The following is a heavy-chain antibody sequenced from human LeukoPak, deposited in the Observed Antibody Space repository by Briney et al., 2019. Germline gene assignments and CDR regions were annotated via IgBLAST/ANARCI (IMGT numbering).Heavy chain of an antibody. V-gene: IGHV1-18*01. Sequence: ASVKVPCKASDYTFTSYGISWVRQAPGQGLEWMGWISAYNGNTNYAQKLQGRVIMTTDTSTSTAYMELRSLRSDDTAVYYCARDDHLWFGEHRGPSYYGMDVWGQGTTVTVSS. CDR1: DYTFTSYG. J-gene: IGHJ6*02. D-gene: IGHD3-10*01. CDR3: ARDDHLWFGEHRGPSYYGMDV. CDR2: ISAYNGNT.